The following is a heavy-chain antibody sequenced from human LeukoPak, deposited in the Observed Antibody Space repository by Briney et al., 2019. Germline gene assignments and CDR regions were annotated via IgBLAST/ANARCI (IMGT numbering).Heavy chain of an antibody. Sequence: ASVKVSCKASGYTFTGYYMHWVRQAPGQGLEWMGWINTNTGNPTYAQGFTGRFVFSLDTSVSTAYLQISSLRAEDTAVYYCARGNWYYGSGSLYAFDIWGQGTMVTVSS. CDR1: GYTFTGYY. J-gene: IGHJ3*02. D-gene: IGHD3-10*01. V-gene: IGHV7-4-1*02. CDR2: INTNTGNP. CDR3: ARGNWYYGSGSLYAFDI.